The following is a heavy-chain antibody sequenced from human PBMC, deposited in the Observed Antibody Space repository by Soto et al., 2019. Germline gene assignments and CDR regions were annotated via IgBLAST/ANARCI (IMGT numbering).Heavy chain of an antibody. CDR1: GAAISSYY. J-gene: IGHJ4*02. Sequence: SETLSLTCTVSGAAISSYYWSWIRQPPGKGLEWIGYIYYSGSTNYNPSLKSRVTISVDTSKNQFSLKLSSVTAADTAVHYCARHYYFDSWGQGPQVT. V-gene: IGHV4-59*08. CDR2: IYYSGST. CDR3: ARHYYFDS.